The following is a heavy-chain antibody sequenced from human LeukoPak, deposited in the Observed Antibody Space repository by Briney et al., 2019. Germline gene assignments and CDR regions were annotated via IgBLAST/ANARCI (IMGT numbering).Heavy chain of an antibody. D-gene: IGHD2-21*01. Sequence: GGSLRLSCAASGLTVGSDYMSWVRQAPGKGLEWVSVIYKDGGTYYADSVKGRFTISRDTSKNTLSLQMNSLRPEDTAVYYCARGGGASCGGDCYRNFDYWGQGTLVTVSS. CDR1: GLTVGSDY. CDR3: ARGGGASCGGDCYRNFDY. V-gene: IGHV3-66*02. CDR2: IYKDGGT. J-gene: IGHJ4*02.